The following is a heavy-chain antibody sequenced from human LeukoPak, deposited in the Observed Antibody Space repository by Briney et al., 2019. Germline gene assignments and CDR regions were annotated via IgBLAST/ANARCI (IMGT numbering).Heavy chain of an antibody. CDR3: VKDIQCSY. D-gene: IGHD2-21*01. CDR2: ISSSGLNT. CDR1: GFHFGDAA. J-gene: IGHJ4*02. V-gene: IGHV3-23*01. Sequence: PGGSLRLSCAASGFHFGDAAMTWVRQVPEKGLQWVSLISSSGLNTYYADSVKGRFALSRDNSKNTLDLQTNSLRADDTAVYYCVKDIQCSYGGQGPAVIFSS.